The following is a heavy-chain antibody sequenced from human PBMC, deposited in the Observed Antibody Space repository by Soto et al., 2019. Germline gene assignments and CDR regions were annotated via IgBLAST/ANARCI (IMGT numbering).Heavy chain of an antibody. CDR1: GYTFTSYY. J-gene: IGHJ3*02. D-gene: IGHD1-7*01. CDR2: INPSGCST. V-gene: IGHV1-46*01. Sequence: ASVKVSCKASGYTFTSYYMHWVRQAPGQGLEWMGIINPSGCSTSYAQKFQGRVTMTRDTSTSTVYMELSSLRSEDTAVYYCARVVRITGTLDAFDIWGQGTMVTVSS. CDR3: ARVVRITGTLDAFDI.